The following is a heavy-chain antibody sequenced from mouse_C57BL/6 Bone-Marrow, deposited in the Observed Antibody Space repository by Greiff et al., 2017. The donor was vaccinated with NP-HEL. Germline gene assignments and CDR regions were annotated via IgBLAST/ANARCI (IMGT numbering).Heavy chain of an antibody. CDR2: IYPGDGDT. Sequence: VQLQQPGAELVKHGASVKLSCKASGYTFTSYWMHWVKQRPGRGLEWIGRIYPGDGDTNYNGKFKGKATLTADKSSSTAYMQLSSLTSEDSAVYFCARYYIDYWGQGTTLTVSS. CDR1: GYTFTSYW. J-gene: IGHJ2*01. D-gene: IGHD2-12*01. V-gene: IGHV1-82*01. CDR3: ARYYIDY.